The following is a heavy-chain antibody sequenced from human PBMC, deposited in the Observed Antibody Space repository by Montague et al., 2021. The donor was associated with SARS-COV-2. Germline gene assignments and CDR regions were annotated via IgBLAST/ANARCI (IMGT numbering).Heavy chain of an antibody. V-gene: IGHV4-59*01. Sequence: SETLSLTCSVSGGSISTYYWSWIRQPPGKGLEWIGYIYYSGGTKYNPSLKSRVTISIDTSKNQFSLELSSVTAADMAVYYCASPGGYCTGGRCYYVYWGQGTLVTVSS. D-gene: IGHD2-15*01. J-gene: IGHJ4*02. CDR1: GGSISTYY. CDR2: IYYSGGT. CDR3: ASPGGYCTGGRCYYVY.